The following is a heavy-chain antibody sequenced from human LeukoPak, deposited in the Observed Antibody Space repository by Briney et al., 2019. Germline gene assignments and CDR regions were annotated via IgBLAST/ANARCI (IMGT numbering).Heavy chain of an antibody. CDR1: GYTFTSYG. D-gene: IGHD4-11*01. Sequence: VASVKVSCKASGYTFTSYGISWVRQAPGQGLEWMGWICAYNGNTNYAQKLQGRVTMTTDTSTSTAYMELRSLRSDDTAVYYCARDPALTTVKGGYYYYGMDVWGQGTTVTVSS. J-gene: IGHJ6*02. CDR3: ARDPALTTVKGGYYYYGMDV. V-gene: IGHV1-18*01. CDR2: ICAYNGNT.